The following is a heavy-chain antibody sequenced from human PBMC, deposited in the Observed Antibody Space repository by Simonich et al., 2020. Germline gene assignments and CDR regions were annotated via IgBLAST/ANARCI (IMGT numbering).Heavy chain of an antibody. CDR3: ARQRVLMVYAIDY. CDR1: GGSISRSRYY. J-gene: IGHJ4*02. CDR2: IYSIWST. V-gene: IGHV4-39*01. Sequence: QLQLQESGPGLVKPSETLSLTGTVSGGSISRSRYYWGWIRQPPGKGLEWIGSIYSIWSTTYNPSLKSRVTISLDTSKNQFSLKLSSVTAADTAVYYCARQRVLMVYAIDYWGQGTLVTVSS. D-gene: IGHD2-8*01.